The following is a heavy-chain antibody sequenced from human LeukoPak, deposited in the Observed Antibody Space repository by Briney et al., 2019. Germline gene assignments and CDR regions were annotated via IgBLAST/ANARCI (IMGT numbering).Heavy chain of an antibody. CDR3: ARDRYYDSSGYIYFYGMDV. V-gene: IGHV1-18*01. CDR2: MSVYNENT. Sequence: ASVKVSCKASDYTFTNYGFSWVRQAPGQGLEWMGWMSVYNENTNYALKFQGRLTMTTDTSTSTAYMELWGLRSDDTAVYYCARDRYYDSSGYIYFYGMDVWGQGTTVTVSS. J-gene: IGHJ6*02. CDR1: DYTFTNYG. D-gene: IGHD3-22*01.